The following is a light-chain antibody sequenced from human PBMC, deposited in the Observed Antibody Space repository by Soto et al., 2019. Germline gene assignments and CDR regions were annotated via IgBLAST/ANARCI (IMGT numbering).Light chain of an antibody. J-gene: IGKJ5*01. Sequence: EIVLTQSPGTLCLSLGERPTLSCRASQSISIYLAWYQQKPGQAPRLLIYDVFNRATGIPARFSGSGSGTDFTLTISSLEPEDFAVYYCQQRSNWPPEITVGQGTRLDIK. CDR1: QSISIY. CDR2: DVF. CDR3: QQRSNWPPEIT. V-gene: IGKV3-11*01.